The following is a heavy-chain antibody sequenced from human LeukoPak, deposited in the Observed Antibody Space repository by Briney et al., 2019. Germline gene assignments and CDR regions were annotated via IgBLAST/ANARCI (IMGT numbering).Heavy chain of an antibody. CDR1: GGSISSDDYY. CDR3: ARALRYVYGMDV. CDR2: IYYSGST. Sequence: PSETLSLTCTVSGGSISSDDYYWSWIRQPPGKGLEWIGYIYYSGSTYYNPSLKSRVTISVDTSKNQFSLKLSSVTAADTAVYYCARALRYVYGMDVWGQGTTVTVSS. D-gene: IGHD3-16*01. J-gene: IGHJ6*02. V-gene: IGHV4-30-4*01.